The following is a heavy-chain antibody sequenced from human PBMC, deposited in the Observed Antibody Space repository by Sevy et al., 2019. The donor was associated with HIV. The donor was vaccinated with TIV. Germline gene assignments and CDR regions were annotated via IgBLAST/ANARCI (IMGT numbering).Heavy chain of an antibody. Sequence: SETLSITCTVSGGSISSSSYYWGWIRQPPGKGLEWIGSIYYSGSTYYNPSLKSRVTISVDTSKNQFSLKLSSVTAADTAVYCCARRLKGLWALSGSYLDYRGQGTLVTVSS. J-gene: IGHJ4*02. CDR3: ARRLKGLWALSGSYLDY. D-gene: IGHD1-26*01. CDR2: IYYSGST. V-gene: IGHV4-39*01. CDR1: GGSISSSSYY.